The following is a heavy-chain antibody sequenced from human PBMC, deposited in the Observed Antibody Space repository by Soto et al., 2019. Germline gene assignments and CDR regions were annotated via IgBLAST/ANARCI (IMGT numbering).Heavy chain of an antibody. J-gene: IGHJ3*02. Sequence: PGGSLRLSCAASGFTVSSIYMSWARQAPGKGLEWVSVIYSGGSTYYADSVKGRFTIPRNNSKNTLYLQMNSLRAEDTAVYYCARDRVVPAAGDAFDIWGQGTMVTVSS. CDR2: IYSGGST. CDR1: GFTVSSIY. CDR3: ARDRVVPAAGDAFDI. V-gene: IGHV3-66*01. D-gene: IGHD2-2*01.